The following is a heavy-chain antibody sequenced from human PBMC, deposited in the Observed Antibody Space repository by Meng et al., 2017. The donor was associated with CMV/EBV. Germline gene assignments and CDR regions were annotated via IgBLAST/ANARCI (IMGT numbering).Heavy chain of an antibody. Sequence: GSLRLSCTVSGGSISGYYWSWIRQPPGKGLEWIGEINHSGSTNYNPSLKSRVTISVDTSKNQFSLKLSSVTAADTAVYYCARGRSFGGWGQGTMVTVSS. CDR2: INHSGST. J-gene: IGHJ3*01. V-gene: IGHV4-34*01. D-gene: IGHD3-10*01. CDR1: GGSISGYY. CDR3: ARGRSFGG.